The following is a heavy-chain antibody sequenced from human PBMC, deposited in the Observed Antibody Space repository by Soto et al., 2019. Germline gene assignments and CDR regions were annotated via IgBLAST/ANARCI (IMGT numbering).Heavy chain of an antibody. J-gene: IGHJ4*02. CDR1: GFTFSSYE. Sequence: GGSLRLSCAASGFTFSSYEMNWVRQAPGKGLEWVSYISSSGSTIYYADSVKGRFTISRDNAKNSLYLQMNSLRAEDTAVYYCARGGYDFWSGYLEFDYWGQGTLVTVSS. V-gene: IGHV3-48*03. CDR2: ISSSGSTI. D-gene: IGHD3-3*01. CDR3: ARGGYDFWSGYLEFDY.